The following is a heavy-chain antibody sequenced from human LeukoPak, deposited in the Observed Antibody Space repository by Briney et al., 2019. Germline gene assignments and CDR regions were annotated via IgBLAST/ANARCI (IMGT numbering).Heavy chain of an antibody. CDR1: GGSISSSSYY. J-gene: IGHJ3*02. CDR3: ASRKDVDTAMVNNVRAFDI. V-gene: IGHV4-39*01. Sequence: SETLSLTCTVSGGSISSSSYYWGWIRQPPGKGLEWIGSIYYSGSTYYNPSLKSRVTVSVDTSKNQFSLKLSSVTAADTAVYYCASRKDVDTAMVNNVRAFDIWGQGTMVTVSS. CDR2: IYYSGST. D-gene: IGHD5-18*01.